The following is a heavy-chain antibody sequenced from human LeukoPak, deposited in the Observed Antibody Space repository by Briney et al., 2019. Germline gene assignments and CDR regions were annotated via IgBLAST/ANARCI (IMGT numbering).Heavy chain of an antibody. CDR1: GGSFSGYY. D-gene: IGHD6-19*01. Sequence: MPSETLSLTCAVYGGSFSGYYWSWIRQPPGKGLEWIGEINHSGSTNYNPSLKSRVTISVDTSKNQFSLKLSSVTAADTAVYYCGRGSSGWYAYYYYYYGMDVWGQGTTVTVSS. CDR2: INHSGST. V-gene: IGHV4-34*01. J-gene: IGHJ6*02. CDR3: GRGSSGWYAYYYYYYGMDV.